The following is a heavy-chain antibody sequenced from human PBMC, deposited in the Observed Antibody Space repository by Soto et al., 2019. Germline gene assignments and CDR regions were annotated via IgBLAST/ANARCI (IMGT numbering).Heavy chain of an antibody. CDR1: GYTFTGYY. CDR3: ARGTWFGEPLLYYYYYYGMDV. CDR2: INPNSGGT. Sequence: ASVKVSCKASGYTFTGYYMHWVRQAPGQGLEWMGWINPNSGGTNYAQKFQGWVTMTRDTSISTAYMELSRLRSDDTAVYYCARGTWFGEPLLYYYYYYGMDVWGQGTTVTVSS. J-gene: IGHJ6*02. D-gene: IGHD3-10*01. V-gene: IGHV1-2*04.